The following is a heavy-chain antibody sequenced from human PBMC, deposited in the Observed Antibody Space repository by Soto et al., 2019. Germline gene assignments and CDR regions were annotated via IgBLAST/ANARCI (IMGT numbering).Heavy chain of an antibody. V-gene: IGHV3-23*01. CDR3: AKEARYCSGGSCYYYDSSGGAFDI. CDR2: ISGSGGST. D-gene: IGHD2-15*01. Sequence: PXGSLILSCAASGVTFSSYAMSWVRQAPGKGLDWVSAISGSGGSTYYADSVKGRFTISRDNSKNTLYLQMNSLRAEDTAVYYCAKEARYCSGGSCYYYDSSGGAFDIWGQGTMVTVSS. J-gene: IGHJ3*02. CDR1: GVTFSSYA.